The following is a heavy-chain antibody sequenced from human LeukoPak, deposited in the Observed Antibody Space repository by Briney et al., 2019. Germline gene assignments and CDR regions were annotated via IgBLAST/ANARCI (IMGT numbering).Heavy chain of an antibody. J-gene: IGHJ4*02. CDR1: GFTVSKNY. V-gene: IGHV4-39*01. Sequence: GSLRLSCAASGFTVSKNYMSWIRQPPGKGLEWIGSIYYSGSTYYNPSLKSRVTISVDTSKNQFSLKLSSVTAADTAVYYCASGPSSGWYRYWGQGTLVTVS. CDR2: IYYSGST. CDR3: ASGPSSGWYRY. D-gene: IGHD6-19*01.